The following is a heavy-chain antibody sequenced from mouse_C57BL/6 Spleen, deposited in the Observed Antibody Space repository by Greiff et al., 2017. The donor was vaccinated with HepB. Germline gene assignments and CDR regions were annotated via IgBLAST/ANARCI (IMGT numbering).Heavy chain of an antibody. CDR1: GYTFTSYW. Sequence: QVQLQQPGAELVMPGASVKLSCKASGYTFTSYWMHWVKQRPGQGLEWIGEIDPSDSYTNYNQKFKGKSTLTVDKSSSTAYMQLSSLTSEDSAVYYCARGPRRYPTDWGQGTTLTVSS. J-gene: IGHJ2*01. CDR3: ARGPRRYPTD. CDR2: IDPSDSYT. D-gene: IGHD1-1*01. V-gene: IGHV1-69*01.